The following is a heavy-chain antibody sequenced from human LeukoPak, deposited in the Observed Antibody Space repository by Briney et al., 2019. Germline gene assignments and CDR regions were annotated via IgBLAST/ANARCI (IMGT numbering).Heavy chain of an antibody. CDR1: SNYY. V-gene: IGHV3-11*01. CDR2: ITTNGAST. Sequence: SNYYWGWIRQARGRGREWISYITTNGASTFYATCVKGRFTSSRDNGQKSLFLQMDSLRAEDTAIYYCARVGLDNTGWHISWFDPWGQGTRVTVSS. D-gene: IGHD6-19*01. J-gene: IGHJ5*02. CDR3: ARVGLDNTGWHISWFDP.